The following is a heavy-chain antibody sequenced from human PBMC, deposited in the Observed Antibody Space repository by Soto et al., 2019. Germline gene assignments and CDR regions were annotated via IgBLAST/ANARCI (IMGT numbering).Heavy chain of an antibody. Sequence: ASVKVSCKASGYTFTSDGISWVRQAPGQGLEWMGWISAYNGNTNYAQKLQGRVTMTTDTSTSTAYMALRSLRSDDTAVYYCARRRYYGSGSYQLYYGMDVWGQGTTVTVSS. CDR3: ARRRYYGSGSYQLYYGMDV. CDR1: GYTFTSDG. CDR2: ISAYNGNT. J-gene: IGHJ6*02. D-gene: IGHD3-10*01. V-gene: IGHV1-18*01.